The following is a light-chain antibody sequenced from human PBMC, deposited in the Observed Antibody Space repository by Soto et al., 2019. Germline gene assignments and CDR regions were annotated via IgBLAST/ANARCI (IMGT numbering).Light chain of an antibody. CDR3: HQYGSSPQT. J-gene: IGKJ1*01. CDR1: QSLSSSY. Sequence: EIVLTQSPGTLYLSPGERATLSCRASQSLSSSYLAWYQQKPGQAPRLLIYGASSRATGIPDRFSGSGSGTDFTLTISRLEPEDFAVFYCHQYGSSPQTFGQGTKVDIK. V-gene: IGKV3-20*01. CDR2: GAS.